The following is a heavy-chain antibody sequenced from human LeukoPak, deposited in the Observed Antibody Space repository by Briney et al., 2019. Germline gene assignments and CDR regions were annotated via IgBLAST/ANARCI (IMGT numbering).Heavy chain of an antibody. CDR2: INPNSGGT. V-gene: IGHV1-2*02. J-gene: IGHJ3*02. Sequence: ASVKLSCTASGYTFTSYYMHWVRHAHGQGLEWMGWINPNSGGTNYEQKFQSRVTMIRETSISTDYMEMSRLISDDAAVYYCSSSRDVVVVPAAKTSIAARAFDIWGQGTMVTVSS. CDR3: SSSRDVVVVPAAKTSIAARAFDI. D-gene: IGHD2-2*01. CDR1: GYTFTSYY.